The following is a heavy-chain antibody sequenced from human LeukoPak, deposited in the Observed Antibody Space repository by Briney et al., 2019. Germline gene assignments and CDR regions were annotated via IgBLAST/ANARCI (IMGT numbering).Heavy chain of an antibody. CDR3: ARGATMVRGVIIVRYYFDY. Sequence: PSGTLSLTCAVYGGSFSGYYWSWIRQPPGKGLEWIGEINHSGSTNYNPSLKSRVTISVDTSKNQFSLKLSSVTAADTAVYYCARGATMVRGVIIVRYYFDYWGQGTLVTVSS. CDR2: INHSGST. V-gene: IGHV4-34*01. J-gene: IGHJ4*02. D-gene: IGHD3-10*01. CDR1: GGSFSGYY.